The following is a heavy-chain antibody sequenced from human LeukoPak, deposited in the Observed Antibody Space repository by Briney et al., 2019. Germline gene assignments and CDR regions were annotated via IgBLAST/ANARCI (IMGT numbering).Heavy chain of an antibody. CDR2: ISDRGGIT. V-gene: IGHV3-23*01. CDR3: AKRGVVIRVILVGFHKEAYYFDS. CDR1: GLTLSNYG. J-gene: IGHJ4*02. D-gene: IGHD3-22*01. Sequence: GGSLRLSCAVSGLTLSNYGMSWVRQAPGKGLEWVAGISDRGGITKYADSVKGRFTISRDNSKNTLYLQMSSLRAEDTAVYFCAKRGVVIRVILVGFHKEAYYFDSWGQGALVTVSS.